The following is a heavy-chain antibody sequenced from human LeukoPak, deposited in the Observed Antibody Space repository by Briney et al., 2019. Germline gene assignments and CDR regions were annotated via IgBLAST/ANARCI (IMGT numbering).Heavy chain of an antibody. J-gene: IGHJ4*02. CDR3: ARRTMVWGVSYFDY. Sequence: SETLSLTCTVSGGSISSGDYYWSWIRQPPGKGLEWIGYIYYSGSTYYNPSLKSRVTISVDTSKNQFSLKLSSVTAADTAVYYCARRTMVWGVSYFDYWGQGTLVTVSS. V-gene: IGHV4-30-4*01. D-gene: IGHD3-10*01. CDR2: IYYSGST. CDR1: GGSISSGDYY.